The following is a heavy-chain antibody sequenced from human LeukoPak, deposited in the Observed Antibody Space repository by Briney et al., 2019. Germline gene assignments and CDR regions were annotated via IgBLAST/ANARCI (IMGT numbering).Heavy chain of an antibody. CDR2: INHNGNVN. D-gene: IGHD3-22*01. V-gene: IGHV3-7*03. J-gene: IGHJ5*02. CDR3: AGDPNSMIVA. Sequence: GGSLRLSCAASGFTFSSYWMNWARQAPGKGLEWVASINHNGNVNYYVDSVKGRFTISRDNAKNSLYLQMSNLRAEDTAVYFCAGDPNSMIVAWGQGTLVTVSS. CDR1: GFTFSSYW.